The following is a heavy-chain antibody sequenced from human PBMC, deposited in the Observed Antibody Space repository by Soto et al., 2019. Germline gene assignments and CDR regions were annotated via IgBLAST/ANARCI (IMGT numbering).Heavy chain of an antibody. CDR2: INPNSGGT. V-gene: IGHV1-2*02. CDR3: ARDQEYTYGEYYFDY. Sequence: GASVKVSGKASGYTFTGYYMHWVRQAPGQGLEWMGWINPNSGGTNYAQKLQGRVTMTTDTSTSTAYLELRSLRSDDTAVYYCARDQEYTYGEYYFDYWGQGTLVTVSS. D-gene: IGHD5-18*01. CDR1: GYTFTGYY. J-gene: IGHJ4*02.